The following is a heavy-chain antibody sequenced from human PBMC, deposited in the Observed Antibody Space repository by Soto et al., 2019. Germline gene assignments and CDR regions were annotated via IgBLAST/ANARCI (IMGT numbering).Heavy chain of an antibody. CDR1: GFSLSSYGMG. CDR2: IYWDDDK. V-gene: IGHV2-5*02. D-gene: IGHD3-3*01. CDR3: AHAGDYDLLTFDH. J-gene: IGHJ4*02. Sequence: SGPAGEPAQTLTLTCGFSGFSLSSYGMGVAWIRQPPGKALEWLALIYWDDDKRYSPSLKDRLAISKDTSSNQVVLTITNMDPGQTATYFCAHAGDYDLLTFDHWGPGTLVTVSS.